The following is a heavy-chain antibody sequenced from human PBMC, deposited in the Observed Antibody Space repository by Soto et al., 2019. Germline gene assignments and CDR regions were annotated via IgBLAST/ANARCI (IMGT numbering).Heavy chain of an antibody. CDR3: ATVPYRIFGVVSPEYYGMDV. D-gene: IGHD3-3*01. CDR1: GCTFSSYW. J-gene: IGHJ6*02. V-gene: IGHV3-74*01. CDR2: INSDGSST. Sequence: PXGCRRRACTAYGCTFSSYWMHWVRQAPGKGLVWVSRINSDGSSTSYADSVKGRFTISRDNAKNTLYLQMNSLRAEDTAVYYCATVPYRIFGVVSPEYYGMDVWGQGTKVTVSS.